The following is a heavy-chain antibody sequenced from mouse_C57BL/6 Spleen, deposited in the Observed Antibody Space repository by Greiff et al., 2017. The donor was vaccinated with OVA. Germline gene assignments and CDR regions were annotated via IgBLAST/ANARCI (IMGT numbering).Heavy chain of an antibody. D-gene: IGHD1-1*01. Sequence: VHVKQSGPELVKPGASVKISCKASGYSFTGYYMNWVKQSPEKSLEWIGEINPSTGGTTYNQKFKAKATLTVDKSSSTAYMQLKSLTSEDSAVYYCARRNGSSSVYYAMDYWGQGTSVTVSS. V-gene: IGHV1-42*01. J-gene: IGHJ4*01. CDR1: GYSFTGYY. CDR2: INPSTGGT. CDR3: ARRNGSSSVYYAMDY.